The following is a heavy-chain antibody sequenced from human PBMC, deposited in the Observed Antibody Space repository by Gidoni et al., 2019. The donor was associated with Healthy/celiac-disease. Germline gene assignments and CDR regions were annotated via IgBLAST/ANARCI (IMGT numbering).Heavy chain of an antibody. V-gene: IGHV4-30-2*01. D-gene: IGHD1-1*01. CDR1: GGSLSSVGYS. CDR2: ILHSGSS. J-gene: IGHJ4*02. Sequence: QLQLQESGSGLVTPSPTLSLTCAVSGGSLSSVGYSWSWIRQPPGKGLEWIGYILHSGSSYYNPSLKSRVTISVDRSKNQFSMKLSSVTAADTAVYYCARYGNNEGFDYWGQGTLVTVSS. CDR3: ARYGNNEGFDY.